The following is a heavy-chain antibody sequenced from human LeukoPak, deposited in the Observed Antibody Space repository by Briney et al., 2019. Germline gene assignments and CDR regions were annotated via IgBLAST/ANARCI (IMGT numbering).Heavy chain of an antibody. J-gene: IGHJ4*02. CDR3: ARDGTLTAVTSGGDY. Sequence: GASVKVSCKASGYTFTRYYMHWVRQAPGQGLEWMGWINPNSGGTNYAQKLQGRVTMTRDTSMSTAYMELSRLRSDGTAVYYFARDGTLTAVTSGGDYWGQGTLVTVSS. CDR1: GYTFTRYY. V-gene: IGHV1-2*02. CDR2: INPNSGGT. D-gene: IGHD4-17*01.